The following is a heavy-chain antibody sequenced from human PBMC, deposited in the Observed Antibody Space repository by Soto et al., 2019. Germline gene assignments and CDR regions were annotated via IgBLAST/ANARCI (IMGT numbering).Heavy chain of an antibody. CDR2: ISSSSSTI. CDR1: GFTFRSYG. CDR3: AREISVAGGHFDY. J-gene: IGHJ4*02. D-gene: IGHD6-19*01. V-gene: IGHV3-48*02. Sequence: PGGSLRLSCTASGFTFRSYGMNWVRQAPGKGLEWVSSISSSSSTIYYADSVRGRFTISRDNAKNSLYLQMNSLRDEDTAVYYCAREISVAGGHFDYWGQGTLVTVSS.